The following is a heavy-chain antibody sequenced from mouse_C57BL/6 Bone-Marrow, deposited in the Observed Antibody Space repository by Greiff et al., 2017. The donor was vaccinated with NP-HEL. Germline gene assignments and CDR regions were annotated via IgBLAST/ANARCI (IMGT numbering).Heavy chain of an antibody. Sequence: EDQLQQSGPELVKPGASVKISCKASGYTFTDYYMNWVKQSHGKSLEWIGDINPNNGGTSYNQKFKGKATLTVDKSSSTAYMELRSLTSEDSAVYYCARRVYYDYDGFAYWGQGTLVTVSA. CDR3: ARRVYYDYDGFAY. D-gene: IGHD2-4*01. J-gene: IGHJ3*01. V-gene: IGHV1-26*01. CDR2: INPNNGGT. CDR1: GYTFTDYY.